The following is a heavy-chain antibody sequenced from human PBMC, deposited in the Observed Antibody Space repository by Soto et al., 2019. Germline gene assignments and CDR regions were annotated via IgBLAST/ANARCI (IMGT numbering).Heavy chain of an antibody. CDR1: EFTFSSYW. D-gene: IGHD6-19*01. Sequence: PGGSLRLSCAASEFTFSSYWMHWVRKAPGKGLVWVSRINSDESSTNYADSVKGRFTISRDNAKNTLYLQMDSLRAEDTAVYYCARATLSSGWFDYWGQGTLVTVSS. V-gene: IGHV3-74*01. CDR2: INSDESST. J-gene: IGHJ4*02. CDR3: ARATLSSGWFDY.